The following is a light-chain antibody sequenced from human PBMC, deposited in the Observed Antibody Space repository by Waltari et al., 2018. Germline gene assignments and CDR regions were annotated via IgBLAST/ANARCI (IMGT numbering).Light chain of an antibody. CDR1: QSISSQ. CDR3: QQYHESPPIT. CDR2: GAS. V-gene: IGKV3-15*01. Sequence: EIVMTQSPATLSVSPGERATLSCRASQSISSQLAWYQQKPGQAPRLLIYGASTSATGIPARFSGSGSGTEFTLTINCLQSEDFAVYFCQQYHESPPITFGPGTKVDIK. J-gene: IGKJ3*01.